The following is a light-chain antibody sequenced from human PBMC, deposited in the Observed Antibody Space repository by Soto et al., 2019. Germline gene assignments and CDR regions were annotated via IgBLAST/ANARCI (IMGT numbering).Light chain of an antibody. CDR3: LQNHNYPRT. V-gene: IGKV1-6*01. J-gene: IGKJ1*01. CDR2: VSS. Sequence: AIQMTQSPSSLSASVGARVTITCRASQDISDDVGWYQQTPGKAPKLLISVSSRLQSGAPSRFSCSGSGAAFTLTITSLRPEDSATYYCLQNHNYPRTFVQGTQGEI. CDR1: QDISDD.